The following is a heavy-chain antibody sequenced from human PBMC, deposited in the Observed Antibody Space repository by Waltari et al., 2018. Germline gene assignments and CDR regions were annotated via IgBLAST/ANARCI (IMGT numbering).Heavy chain of an antibody. J-gene: IGHJ4*02. CDR3: ARPSYGGYYY. CDR2: IIPIFGTA. D-gene: IGHD5-12*01. Sequence: SYAISWVRQAPGQGLEWMGGIIPIFGTANYAQKFQGRVTITADESTSTAYMELSSPRSEDTAVYYCARPSYGGYYYWGQGTLVTVSS. CDR1: SYA. V-gene: IGHV1-69*01.